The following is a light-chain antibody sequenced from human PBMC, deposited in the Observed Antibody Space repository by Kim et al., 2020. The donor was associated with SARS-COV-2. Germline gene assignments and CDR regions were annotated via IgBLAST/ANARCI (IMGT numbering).Light chain of an antibody. CDR3: QSYDSSNVV. CDR2: EDN. J-gene: IGLJ2*01. Sequence: GKTGTISRPPSRGSVASNYVPWYQQRPGSAPTTVIYEDNQRPSGVPARFSGSIDSSSNSASLTISGLKTEDEADYYCQSYDSSNVVFGGGTQLTVL. CDR1: RGSVASNY. V-gene: IGLV6-57*03.